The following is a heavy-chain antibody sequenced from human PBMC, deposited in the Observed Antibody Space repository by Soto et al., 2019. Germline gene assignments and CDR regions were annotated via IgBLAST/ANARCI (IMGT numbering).Heavy chain of an antibody. D-gene: IGHD3-9*01. CDR1: GFTFGDYA. CDR3: TRDPRLYYDILTGYYTSYGMDV. V-gene: IGHV3-49*04. CDR2: IRSKAYGGTT. J-gene: IGHJ6*02. Sequence: GGSLRLSCTASGFTFGDYAMSWVRQAPGKGLEWVGFIRSKAYGGTTEYAASVKGRFTISRDDSKSIAYLQMNSLKTEDTAVYYCTRDPRLYYDILTGYYTSYGMDVWGQGTTVTVSS.